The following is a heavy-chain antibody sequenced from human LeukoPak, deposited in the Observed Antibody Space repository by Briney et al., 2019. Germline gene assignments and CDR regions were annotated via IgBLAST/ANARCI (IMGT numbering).Heavy chain of an antibody. CDR2: IGTAGDT. Sequence: GGSLRLSCAASGFTFSSYDMYWVRQAPGKGLEWVSVIGTAGDTYYPGSVKGRFTISRENAKNSLYHQMNSLRAEDTAVYYCARGGSSSSWYIDYWGQGTLVTVSS. J-gene: IGHJ4*02. CDR1: GFTFSSYD. D-gene: IGHD6-13*01. V-gene: IGHV3-13*01. CDR3: ARGGSSSSWYIDY.